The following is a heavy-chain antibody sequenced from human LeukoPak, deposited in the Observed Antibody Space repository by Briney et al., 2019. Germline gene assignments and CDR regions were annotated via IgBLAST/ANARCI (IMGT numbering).Heavy chain of an antibody. CDR3: ARDRAAGGSHNWFDP. CDR2: INPDSGDT. D-gene: IGHD6-13*01. CDR1: GYSLTNYY. J-gene: IGHJ5*02. Sequence: ASVKVSCKASGYSLTNYYLHWARQAPGEGLEWMGWINPDSGDTRSAEKFQGRVTMTRDPSVNTAYMELSGLSSDDTAVYYCARDRAAGGSHNWFDPWGQGTLVTGSS. V-gene: IGHV1-2*02.